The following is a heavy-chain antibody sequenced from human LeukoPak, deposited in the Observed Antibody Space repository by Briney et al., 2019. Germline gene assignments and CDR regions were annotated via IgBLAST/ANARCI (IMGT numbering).Heavy chain of an antibody. Sequence: ASVNVSCKSSGYTFSGYYVHWVRQAPGQGLEWVGWINPNSGGTNYAQKFQGRVAMTRDTSISTAYMELSRLRSDDTAVYYCARSNTGDYWGQGTLVTVSS. CDR1: GYTFSGYY. CDR3: ARSNTGDY. J-gene: IGHJ4*02. V-gene: IGHV1-2*02. CDR2: INPNSGGT. D-gene: IGHD1-14*01.